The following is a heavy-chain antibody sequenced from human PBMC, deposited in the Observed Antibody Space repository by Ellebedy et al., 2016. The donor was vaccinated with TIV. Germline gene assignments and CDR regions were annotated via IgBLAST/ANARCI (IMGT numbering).Heavy chain of an antibody. D-gene: IGHD3-3*01. J-gene: IGHJ4*01. Sequence: MPSETLSLTCSVSGASIKNDYWSWIRQSPGKGLEWIGYIYYSGTTNYSPSLRSRVTISVDTSKNQVSLKLSSVTTADTAIYYCARDTFGGWSGFDYWGHGTLVTVSS. CDR2: IYYSGTT. CDR3: ARDTFGGWSGFDY. V-gene: IGHV4-59*12. CDR1: GASIKNDY.